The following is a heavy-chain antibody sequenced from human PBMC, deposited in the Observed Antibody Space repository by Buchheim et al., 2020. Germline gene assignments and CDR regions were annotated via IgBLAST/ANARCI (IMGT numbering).Heavy chain of an antibody. CDR3: VSHTFGSYYFDY. D-gene: IGHD3-16*01. CDR1: GRSIISSSYY. CDR2: TYYNGIA. Sequence: QLQLQESGPGLVKPSETLSLTCSVSGRSIISSSYYWGWIRQPPGKGLEWIGSTYYNGIAYYNPSLTSRFTLLVDTSKQKLSLQLTSVTAADTAVYYCVSHTFGSYYFDYWGQGTL. J-gene: IGHJ4*02. V-gene: IGHV4-39*01.